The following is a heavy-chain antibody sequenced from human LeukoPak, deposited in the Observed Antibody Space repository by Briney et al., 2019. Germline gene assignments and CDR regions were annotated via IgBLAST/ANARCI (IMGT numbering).Heavy chain of an antibody. Sequence: GGSLRLSCAASGFTFSSYAMSWVRQAPDRGLEWLAVIWYDGSNKYYADSVKGRFTISRDNSKNTLYLQMNSLRAEDTAVYYCAKDRSGISDYWGQGTLVTVSS. CDR2: IWYDGSNK. CDR3: AKDRSGISDY. J-gene: IGHJ4*02. D-gene: IGHD3-10*01. CDR1: GFTFSSYA. V-gene: IGHV3-33*06.